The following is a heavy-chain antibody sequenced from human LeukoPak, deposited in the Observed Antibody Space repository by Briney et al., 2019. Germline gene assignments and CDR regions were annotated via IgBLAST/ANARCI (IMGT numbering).Heavy chain of an antibody. CDR3: ARGSGSYSN. J-gene: IGHJ4*02. V-gene: IGHV4-34*01. CDR2: INHSGST. Sequence: SETLSHTCAVYGGSFSGYYWSWIRQPPGKGLEWIGEINHSGSTNYNPSLKSRVTISVDTSKNQFSLKLSSVTAADTAVYYCARGSGSYSNWGQGTLVTVSS. D-gene: IGHD1-26*01. CDR1: GGSFSGYY.